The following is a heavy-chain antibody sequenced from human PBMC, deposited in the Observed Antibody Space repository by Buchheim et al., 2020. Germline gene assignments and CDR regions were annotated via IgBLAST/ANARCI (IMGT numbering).Heavy chain of an antibody. CDR2: INPSGGST. CDR1: GYTFTSYY. CDR3: ARPFDGTTGVWGY. Sequence: QVQLVQSGAEVKKPGASVKVSCKASGYTFTSYYMHWVRQAPGQGLEWMGIINPSGGSTSYAQKFQGRVTMTRDTSTRSAHMELGSQGSEDTAVYYCARPFDGTTGVWGYWGQGTL. V-gene: IGHV1-46*01. D-gene: IGHD1-1*01. J-gene: IGHJ4*02.